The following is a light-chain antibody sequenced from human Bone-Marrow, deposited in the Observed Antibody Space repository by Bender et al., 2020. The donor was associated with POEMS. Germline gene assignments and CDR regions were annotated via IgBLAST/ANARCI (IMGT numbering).Light chain of an antibody. V-gene: IGLV2-14*01. CDR1: RSDVGGYNY. CDR3: CSYVGSSSVV. J-gene: IGLJ2*01. Sequence: QSALTQPASVSGSPGQSITISCTGTRSDVGGYNYVSWYQQHPGKAPKVVISEVNKRPSGVSNRFSASNSGNTASLTISGLQAEDEADYYCCSYVGSSSVVFGGGTKLTVL. CDR2: EVN.